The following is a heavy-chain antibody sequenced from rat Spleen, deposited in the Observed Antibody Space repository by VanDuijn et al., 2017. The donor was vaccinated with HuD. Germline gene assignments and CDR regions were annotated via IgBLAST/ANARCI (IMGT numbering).Heavy chain of an antibody. J-gene: IGHJ3*01. CDR3: SRPDYGYPFAY. CDR2: ITYDGSGT. Sequence: EVQLVESGGGLVQPGRSLKLSCAASEFTFSDYNMAWVRQAPKKGLEWVATITYDGSGTYYRDSVKGRFTISRDNAKSTLYLQMDSLRSEDTATYYCSRPDYGYPFAYWGQGTLVTVSS. D-gene: IGHD1-7*01. V-gene: IGHV5-7*01. CDR1: EFTFSDYN.